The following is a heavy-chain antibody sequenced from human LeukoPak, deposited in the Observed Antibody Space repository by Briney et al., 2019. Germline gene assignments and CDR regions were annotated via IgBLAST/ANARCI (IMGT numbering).Heavy chain of an antibody. V-gene: IGHV3-15*07. CDR2: IKPKTDGETT. Sequence: GGSLRLSCAASGFTFSSHSMHWVRQAPGKGLEWVGRIKPKTDGETTEYAAPVKDRFSISRDDSKSMMYLQMNSLKTEDTAVYYCITPLPYSAQGGQGTLVTVSS. CDR1: GFTFSSHS. J-gene: IGHJ4*02. CDR3: ITPLPYSAQ. D-gene: IGHD2-21*01.